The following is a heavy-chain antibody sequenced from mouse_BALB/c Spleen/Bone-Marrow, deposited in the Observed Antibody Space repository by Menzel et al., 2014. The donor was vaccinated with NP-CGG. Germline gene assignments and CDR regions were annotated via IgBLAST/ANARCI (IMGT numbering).Heavy chain of an antibody. CDR3: ARPYRFGYYAMQY. Sequence: VQLQQSGAELAKPGASVKMSCKASGYTFTSYWMHWVKQRPGQGLEWIGYINPSTGYTEHNQKFKDKATLTADKSSSTAYMQLSSLTSGDSAVYYCARPYRFGYYAMQYWGQVTSVPVSS. V-gene: IGHV1-7*01. CDR1: GYTFTSYW. J-gene: IGHJ4*01. CDR2: INPSTGYT. D-gene: IGHD2-14*01.